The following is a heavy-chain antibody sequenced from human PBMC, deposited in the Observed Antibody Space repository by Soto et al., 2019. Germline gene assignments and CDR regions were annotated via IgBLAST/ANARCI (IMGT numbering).Heavy chain of an antibody. CDR3: ASSLGYCTNGVCLNDAFDI. D-gene: IGHD2-8*01. CDR2: MNPNSGNT. Sequence: ASVKVSCKASGYTFTSYDINWVRQATGQGLEWMGWMNPNSGNTGYVQKFQGRVTMTRNTSISTAYMELSSLRSEDTAVYYCASSLGYCTNGVCLNDAFDIWGQGTMVTVSS. CDR1: GYTFTSYD. J-gene: IGHJ3*02. V-gene: IGHV1-8*01.